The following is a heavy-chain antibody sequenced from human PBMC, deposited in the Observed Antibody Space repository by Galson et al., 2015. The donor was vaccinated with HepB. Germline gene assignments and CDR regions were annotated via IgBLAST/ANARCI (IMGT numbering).Heavy chain of an antibody. Sequence: SVKVSCKASGYTFTGYYMHWVRQAPGQGLEWVGWINPNSGGTYYAQKFQGRVTITRDTSINTAYMELSRLTSDDTAVYYCAKPRLLHTFDYWGQGTLVTVSS. CDR2: INPNSGGT. CDR1: GYTFTGYY. CDR3: AKPRLLHTFDY. V-gene: IGHV1-2*02. D-gene: IGHD2-15*01. J-gene: IGHJ4*02.